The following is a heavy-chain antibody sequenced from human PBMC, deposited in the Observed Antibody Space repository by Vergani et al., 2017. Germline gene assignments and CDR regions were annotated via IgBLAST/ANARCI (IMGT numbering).Heavy chain of an antibody. J-gene: IGHJ3*02. CDR1: GGSISSGDYY. CDR3: ARANGSGLHGIDI. D-gene: IGHD3-10*01. V-gene: IGHV4-30-4*08. CDR2: IYYSGST. Sequence: QVQLQESGPGLVKPSQTLSLPCTVSGGSISSGDYYWSWIRQPPGKGLEWIGYIYYSGSTYYNPTLKSRVTISVDTSKNQFSLKLSSVTVADTAVYYCARANGSGLHGIDIWGQGTMVTVSS.